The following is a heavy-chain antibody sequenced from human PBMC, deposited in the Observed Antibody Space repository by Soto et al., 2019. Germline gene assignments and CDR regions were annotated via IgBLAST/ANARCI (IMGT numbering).Heavy chain of an antibody. CDR3: ATNYGSGSYYTY. Sequence: SLRLSCAASGFTFSSYGMHWVRQAPGKGLEWVAVISYDGSNKYYADSVKGRFTISRDNSKNTLYLQMNSLRAEDTAVYYCATNYGSGSYYTYWGQGTLVTVSS. CDR1: GFTFSSYG. D-gene: IGHD3-10*01. CDR2: ISYDGSNK. J-gene: IGHJ4*02. V-gene: IGHV3-30*03.